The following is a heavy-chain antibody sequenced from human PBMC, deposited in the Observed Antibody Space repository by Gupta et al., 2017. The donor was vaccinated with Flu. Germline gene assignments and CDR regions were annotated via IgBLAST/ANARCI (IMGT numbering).Heavy chain of an antibody. J-gene: IGHJ6*02. D-gene: IGHD2-2*01. CDR1: GFTFSSYS. CDR3: ARDPTIVVVPAARGDYGMDV. CDR2: ISSSSSTI. V-gene: IGHV3-48*02. Sequence: EVQLVESGGGLVQPGGSLRLSCAASGFTFSSYSMNWVRQAPGKGLEWVSYISSSSSTIYYADSVKGRCTISRDNAKNSLYLQRNSLRDEDTAVYYCARDPTIVVVPAARGDYGMDVWGQGTTVTVSS.